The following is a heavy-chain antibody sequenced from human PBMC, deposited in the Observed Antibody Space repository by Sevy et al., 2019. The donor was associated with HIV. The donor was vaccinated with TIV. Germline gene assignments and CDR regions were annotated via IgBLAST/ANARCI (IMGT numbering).Heavy chain of an antibody. J-gene: IGHJ2*01. CDR2: IFASSNT. V-gene: IGHV3-66*01. CDR3: ARAVDEYSESSGWDWYFDL. CDR1: GITVSSNY. D-gene: IGHD3-22*01. Sequence: GGSLRLSCAVSGITVSSNYMGWVRQAPGKGLQWVSGIFASSNTHFADSVKGRFSISRDNSKNTLYLQMNSLSAEDTAVYYCARAVDEYSESSGWDWYFDLWGRGTLVTVSS.